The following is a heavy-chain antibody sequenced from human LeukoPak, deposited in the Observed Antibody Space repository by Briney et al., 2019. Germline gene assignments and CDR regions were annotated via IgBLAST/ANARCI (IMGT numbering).Heavy chain of an antibody. J-gene: IGHJ4*02. CDR2: IIPIFGTA. V-gene: IGHV1-69*05. CDR3: TSSQT. CDR1: GGTFSSYA. Sequence: ASVKVSCKASGGTFSSYAISWVRQAPGQGLEWMGGIIPIFGTANYAQKLQGRVTTTTDTSTSTAYMELRSLRSDDTAVYYCTSSQTWGQGTLVTVSS.